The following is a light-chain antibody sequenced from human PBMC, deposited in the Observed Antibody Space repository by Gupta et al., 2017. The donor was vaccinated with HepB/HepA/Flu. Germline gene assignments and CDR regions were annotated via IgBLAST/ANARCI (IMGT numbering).Light chain of an antibody. CDR1: QDVGMS. CDR2: HAS. J-gene: IGKJ4*01. CDR3: QQHSKWPLT. Sequence: EIVLTQSPATLSSSPGERATLSCRASQDVGMSLAWFQQKPGQAPRLLIYHASNRATGIPARFSGSGSGTDFTLTISSLEPEDFAFYYCQQHSKWPLTFGGGTKVEIK. V-gene: IGKV3-11*01.